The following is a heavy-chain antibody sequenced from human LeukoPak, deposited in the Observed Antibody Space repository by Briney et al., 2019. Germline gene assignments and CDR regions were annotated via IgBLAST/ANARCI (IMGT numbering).Heavy chain of an antibody. V-gene: IGHV3-15*01. CDR1: GFTFSNAW. CDR3: TTDSAAY. CDR2: VKRKIDGETT. J-gene: IGHJ4*02. Sequence: GGSLRLSCAASGFTFSNAWMTWVRQAPGKGLEWVGRVKRKIDGETTDYAAPVKGRFAISRDDPKNTVYLQMNSLKTEDTAVYYCTTDSAAYWGQGTLVTVSS.